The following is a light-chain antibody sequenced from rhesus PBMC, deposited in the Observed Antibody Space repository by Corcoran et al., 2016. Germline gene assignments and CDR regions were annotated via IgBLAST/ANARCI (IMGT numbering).Light chain of an antibody. V-gene: IGKV1-28*01. CDR3: LQHNSYPCS. J-gene: IGKJ2*01. Sequence: DIQMTQSPSSLSASVGDTVTITCRASQGISSYLNWFQQKPGKAPKHRIYAASSLESGVPSRFSGRGSGTEFTRTISSLQPEDFAAYYGLQHNSYPCSFGPGTKVEIK. CDR2: AAS. CDR1: QGISSY.